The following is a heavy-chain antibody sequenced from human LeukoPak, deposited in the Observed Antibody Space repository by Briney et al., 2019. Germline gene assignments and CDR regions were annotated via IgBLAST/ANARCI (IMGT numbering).Heavy chain of an antibody. CDR1: GFSFSSYN. D-gene: IGHD3-22*01. V-gene: IGHV3-48*01. CDR2: ISSSSSTI. Sequence: GGSLRLSCAASGFSFSSYNMNWVRQAPGKGLEWVSYISSSSSTIYYADSVKGRFTISRDKAKSTLYLQMNSLRVEDTAVYYCARSANYFDTSGQDYWGQGTLVTVSS. CDR3: ARSANYFDTSGQDY. J-gene: IGHJ4*02.